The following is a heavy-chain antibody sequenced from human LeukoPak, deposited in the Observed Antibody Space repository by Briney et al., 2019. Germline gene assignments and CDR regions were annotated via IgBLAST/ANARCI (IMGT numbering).Heavy chain of an antibody. V-gene: IGHV3-74*01. Sequence: GSLRLSCAASGFTFSNYWMHRVRQAPGKGLVWVSRIKNDGTITTYADSVKGRFTISRDNAKNTLYLQMNSLRAEDTAVYYCARDPFYGDADLDSWGQGTLVTVSS. D-gene: IGHD2/OR15-2a*01. CDR1: GFTFSNYW. CDR2: IKNDGTIT. J-gene: IGHJ4*02. CDR3: ARDPFYGDADLDS.